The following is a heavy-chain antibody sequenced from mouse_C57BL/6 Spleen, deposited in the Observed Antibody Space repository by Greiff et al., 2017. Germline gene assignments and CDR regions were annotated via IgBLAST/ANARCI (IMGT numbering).Heavy chain of an antibody. CDR2: ISYDGSN. D-gene: IGHD2-2*01. Sequence: VQLKESGPGLVKPSQSLSLTCSVTGYSITSGYYWNWIRQFPGNKLEWMGYISYDGSNNYNPSLKNRISITRDTSKNQFFLKLNSVTTEDTATYYCARVYGYEAWFAYWGQGTLVTVSA. J-gene: IGHJ3*01. CDR3: ARVYGYEAWFAY. V-gene: IGHV3-6*01. CDR1: GYSITSGYY.